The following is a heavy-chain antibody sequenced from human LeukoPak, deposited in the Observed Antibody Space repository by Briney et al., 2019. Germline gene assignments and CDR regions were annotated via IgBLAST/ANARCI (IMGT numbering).Heavy chain of an antibody. J-gene: IGHJ6*03. V-gene: IGHV1-2*06. CDR3: ARDKTQSPLDYYYMDV. CDR2: INPNSGGT. Sequence: ASVKVACKDSGYTFTVYYMHWVRQAPGQGLEWMGRINPNSGGTNYAQKFQGRVTMTRDTSISTAYMELSRLRSDDTAVYYCARDKTQSPLDYYYMDVWGKGTTVTVSS. CDR1: GYTFTVYY. D-gene: IGHD4-11*01.